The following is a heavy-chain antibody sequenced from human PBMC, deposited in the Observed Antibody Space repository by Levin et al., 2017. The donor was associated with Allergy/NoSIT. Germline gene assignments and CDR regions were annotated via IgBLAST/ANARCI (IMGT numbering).Heavy chain of an antibody. CDR3: ASAPVTDDRTKTFDY. V-gene: IGHV4-34*01. J-gene: IGHJ4*02. Sequence: SETLSLTCAVYGGSFSGYYWSWIRQPPGKGLEWIGEINHSGSTNYNPSLKSRVTISVDTSKNQFSLKLSSVTAADTAVYYCASAPVTDDRTKTFDYWGQGTLVTVSS. D-gene: IGHD1-14*01. CDR1: GGSFSGYY. CDR2: INHSGST.